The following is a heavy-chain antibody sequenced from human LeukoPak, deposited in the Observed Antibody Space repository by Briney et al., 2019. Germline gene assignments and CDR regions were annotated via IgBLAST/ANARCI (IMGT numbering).Heavy chain of an antibody. CDR1: GFTFSSYA. CDR2: ISGSGGST. D-gene: IGHD3-22*01. J-gene: IGHJ4*02. V-gene: IGHV3-23*01. CDR3: AKGAYYYDSSGYHFDY. Sequence: PGGSPRLSCAASGFTFSSYAMSWVRQAPGKGLEWVSAISGSGGSTYYADSVKGRFTISRDNSKNTLYLQMNSLRAEDTAVYYCAKGAYYYDSSGYHFDYWGQGTLVTVSS.